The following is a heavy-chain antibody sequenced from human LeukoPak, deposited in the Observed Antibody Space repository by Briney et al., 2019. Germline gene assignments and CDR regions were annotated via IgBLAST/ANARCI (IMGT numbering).Heavy chain of an antibody. CDR3: ARHPRRGYSYGYPSGY. CDR2: IYHSGST. D-gene: IGHD5-18*01. CDR1: GYSISSGYY. V-gene: IGHV4-38-2*01. Sequence: SETLSLTCAVSGYSISSGYYWGWIRQPPGKGLEWIGSIYHSGSTYYNPSLKSRVTISVDTSKNQFSLKLSSVTAADTAVYYCARHPRRGYSYGYPSGYWGQGTLVTVSS. J-gene: IGHJ4*02.